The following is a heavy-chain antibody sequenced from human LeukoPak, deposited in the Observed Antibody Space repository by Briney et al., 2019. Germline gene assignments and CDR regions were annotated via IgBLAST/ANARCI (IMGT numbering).Heavy chain of an antibody. V-gene: IGHV1-2*02. D-gene: IGHD3-10*01. CDR1: GYTFTGYY. J-gene: IGHJ3*02. Sequence: ASVKVSCKASGYTFTGYYMHWVRQAPGQGLEWMGWINPNSGGTNYAQKFQGRVTMTRDTSISTAYMELSRLRSDDTAVYYCARVRGFGELFAFDIWGQGTMVTVSS. CDR2: INPNSGGT. CDR3: ARVRGFGELFAFDI.